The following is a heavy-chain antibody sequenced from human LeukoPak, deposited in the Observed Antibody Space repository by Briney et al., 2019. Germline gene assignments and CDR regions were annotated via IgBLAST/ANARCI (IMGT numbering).Heavy chain of an antibody. J-gene: IGHJ4*02. CDR2: IKQDGTEK. Sequence: SGGSLRLSCAASGFTFSRYWMTWVRQAPGKGLEWVANIKQDGTEKYYVDSVKGRFTISRDNAKNSLYLQMNSLRAEDTAVYYCARDSELGLLRSDYWGQGTLVTVSS. CDR1: GFTFSRYW. D-gene: IGHD4-17*01. CDR3: ARDSELGLLRSDY. V-gene: IGHV3-7*05.